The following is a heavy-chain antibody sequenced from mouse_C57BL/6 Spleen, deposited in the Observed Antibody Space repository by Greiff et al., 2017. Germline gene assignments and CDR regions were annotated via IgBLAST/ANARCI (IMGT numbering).Heavy chain of an antibody. Sequence: VQLQESGPELVKPGASVKISCKASGYSFTGYYMNWVKQSPEKSLEWIGEINPSTGGTTYNQKFKAKATLTVDKSSSTAYMQLKSLTSEDSAVYYWARAKTGTREYYFDYWGQGTTLTVSS. CDR1: GYSFTGYY. CDR2: INPSTGGT. J-gene: IGHJ2*01. D-gene: IGHD4-1*01. V-gene: IGHV1-42*01. CDR3: ARAKTGTREYYFDY.